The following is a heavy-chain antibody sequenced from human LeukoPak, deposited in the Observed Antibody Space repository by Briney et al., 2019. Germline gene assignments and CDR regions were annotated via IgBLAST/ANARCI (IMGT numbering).Heavy chain of an antibody. J-gene: IGHJ6*03. CDR2: LYYSGST. Sequence: SETLSLTCTVSGGYISSYYWSWTRQPPGKGLEWIGYLYYSGSTKYNPSLKSRVTISVDTSKNQFSLKLTSVTAADTAVYYCARTKYGSGSYPGAKDYYYMDVWGKGTTVIISS. CDR3: ARTKYGSGSYPGAKDYYYMDV. CDR1: GGYISSYY. D-gene: IGHD3-10*01. V-gene: IGHV4-59*01.